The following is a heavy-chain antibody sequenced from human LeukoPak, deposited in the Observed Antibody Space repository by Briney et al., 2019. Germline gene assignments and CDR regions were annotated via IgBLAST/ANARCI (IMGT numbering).Heavy chain of an antibody. CDR1: GFTFSSYG. CDR2: IWYDGSNK. V-gene: IGHV3-33*01. D-gene: IGHD6-13*01. J-gene: IGHJ4*02. CDR3: ARDKYSSSPGAFDY. Sequence: PGGSLRLSCAASGFTFSSYGMHWVRQAPGKGLEWVAVIWYDGSNKYYADSVKGRFTISRDNSKNTLYLQMNSLRAEDTAVYYCARDKYSSSPGAFDYWGQGTLVTVSS.